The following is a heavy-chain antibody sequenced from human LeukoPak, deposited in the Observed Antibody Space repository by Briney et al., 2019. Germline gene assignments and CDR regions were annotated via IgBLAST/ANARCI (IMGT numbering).Heavy chain of an antibody. D-gene: IGHD2-15*01. CDR2: IYYSGST. V-gene: IGHV4-39*01. CDR1: GGSISSSSYY. Sequence: SETLSLTCTVSGGSISSSSYYWGWIRQPPGKGLEWIGSIYYSGSTYYNPSLKSRVTISVDTSKNQFSLKLSSVTAADTAVYYCARRIRGSFYIDYWGQGTLVTVSS. J-gene: IGHJ4*02. CDR3: ARRIRGSFYIDY.